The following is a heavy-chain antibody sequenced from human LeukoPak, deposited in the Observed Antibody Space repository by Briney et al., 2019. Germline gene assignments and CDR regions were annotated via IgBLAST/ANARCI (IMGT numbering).Heavy chain of an antibody. CDR1: GFTFSNAW. V-gene: IGHV3-15*01. D-gene: IGHD3-10*01. Sequence: GGSLRLSCAASGFTFSNAWMSWVRQAPGKGLEWVGRIKSKTDGGITDYAAPVKGRFTISRDDSKNTLYLQMNSLKTEDTAVYYCTTLMVRGIYWGQGTLVTVSS. J-gene: IGHJ4*02. CDR2: IKSKTDGGIT. CDR3: TTLMVRGIY.